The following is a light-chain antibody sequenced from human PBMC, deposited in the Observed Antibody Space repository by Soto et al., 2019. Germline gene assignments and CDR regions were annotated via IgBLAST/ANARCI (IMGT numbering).Light chain of an antibody. J-gene: IGLJ3*02. CDR2: DVT. V-gene: IGLV2-14*03. CDR1: SSDVGSYNF. Sequence: QSALTQPASVSGSPGQSITISCTGTSSDVGSYNFVSWYQQYPGKAPKLVIYDVTNRPSGVSDRFSGSKSGNTASLTISGLQAEDEANYYCSSYTTSSTSVFGGGTKVTFL. CDR3: SSYTTSSTSV.